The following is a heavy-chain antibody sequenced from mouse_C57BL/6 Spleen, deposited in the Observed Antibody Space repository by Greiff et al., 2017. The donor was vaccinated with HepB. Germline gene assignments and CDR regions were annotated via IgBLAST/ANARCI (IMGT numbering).Heavy chain of an antibody. CDR3: ARGEAY. CDR2: IDPANGNT. J-gene: IGHJ3*01. Sequence: VQLQQPGAELVKPGASVKMSCKASGYTFTSYWITWVKQRPEQGLEWIGRIDPANGNTKYAPKFQGKATITADTSSNTAYLQLSSLTSEDTAIYYCARGEAYWGQGTLVTVSA. CDR1: GYTFTSYW. V-gene: IGHV14-3*01.